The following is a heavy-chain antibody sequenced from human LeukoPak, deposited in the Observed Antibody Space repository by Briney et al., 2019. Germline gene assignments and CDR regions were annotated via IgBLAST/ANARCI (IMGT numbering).Heavy chain of an antibody. J-gene: IGHJ4*02. CDR1: GGTFSSYA. CDR2: IIPIFGTA. V-gene: IGHV1-69*01. Sequence: ASVKVSCKASGGTFSSYAISWVRQAPGQGLEWMGGIIPIFGTANYAQKFQGRVTITADEPTSTAYMELSSLRSEDTAVYYCARPVDLDYYDSSGYSDWGQGTLVTVSS. CDR3: ARPVDLDYYDSSGYSD. D-gene: IGHD3-22*01.